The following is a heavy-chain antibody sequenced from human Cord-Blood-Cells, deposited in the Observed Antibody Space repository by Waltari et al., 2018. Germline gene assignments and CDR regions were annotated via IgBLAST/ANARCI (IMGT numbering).Heavy chain of an antibody. J-gene: IGHJ5*02. D-gene: IGHD2-2*01. CDR2: IYYSGST. CDR1: GGSISSSSYY. V-gene: IGHV4-39*01. Sequence: QLQLQESGPGLVKPSETLSLTCTVSGGSISSSSYYLGWIRQPPGKGLEWIGSIYYSGSTYYNPSLKSRVTISVDTSKNQFSLKLSSVTAADTAVYYCARGGGDIVVVPAANSYNWFDPWGQGTLVTVSS. CDR3: ARGGGDIVVVPAANSYNWFDP.